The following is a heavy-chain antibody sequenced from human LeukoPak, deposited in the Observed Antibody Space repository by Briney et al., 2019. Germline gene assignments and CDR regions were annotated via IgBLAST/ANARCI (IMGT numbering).Heavy chain of an antibody. Sequence: SETLSLTCTVSGGSISSYYWSWIRQPPGKGLEWIGYIYYSGSTNYNPSLKSRVTISVDTSKNQFSLKLSSVTAADTAVYYCARVGDFWSGLTYYYYYYMDVWGKGTTVTVSS. CDR3: ARVGDFWSGLTYYYYYYMDV. D-gene: IGHD3-3*01. CDR1: GGSISSYY. V-gene: IGHV4-59*01. J-gene: IGHJ6*03. CDR2: IYYSGST.